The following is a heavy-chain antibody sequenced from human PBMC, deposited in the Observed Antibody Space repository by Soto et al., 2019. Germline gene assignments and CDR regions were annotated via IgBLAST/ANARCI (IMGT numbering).Heavy chain of an antibody. Sequence: SVKVSCKASGGTFSSYALSWVRQAPGQGLEWMGGIIPMFGTANYAQKFQGRVTITADQSTSTAYMELSSLRSEDTAVYYCARSPPYRRGWSFAYWGQGTLVTFSS. D-gene: IGHD6-19*01. J-gene: IGHJ4*02. CDR3: ARSPPYRRGWSFAY. CDR1: GGTFSSYA. V-gene: IGHV1-69*13. CDR2: IIPMFGTA.